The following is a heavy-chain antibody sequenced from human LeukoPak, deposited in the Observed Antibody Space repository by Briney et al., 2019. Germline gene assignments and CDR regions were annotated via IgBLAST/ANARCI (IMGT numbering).Heavy chain of an antibody. CDR1: GFTFSSYE. D-gene: IGHD3-22*01. CDR3: ARDSYYYDSSGSITEYFQH. V-gene: IGHV3-48*03. J-gene: IGHJ1*01. Sequence: GGSLRLSCAASGFTFSSYEMNWVRQAPGKGLEWVSYIGSSGSTIYYADSVKGRFTISRDNAKNSLYLQMNSLRAEDTAVYYCARDSYYYDSSGSITEYFQHWGQGTLVTVSS. CDR2: IGSSGSTI.